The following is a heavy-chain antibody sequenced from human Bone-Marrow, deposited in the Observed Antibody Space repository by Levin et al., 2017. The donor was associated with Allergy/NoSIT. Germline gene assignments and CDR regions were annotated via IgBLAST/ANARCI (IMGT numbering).Heavy chain of an antibody. CDR2: ISDSSSSI. CDR3: ARDCPHLSYSSTWYYYYGMDV. V-gene: IGHV3-48*02. CDR1: GFTFRNSS. J-gene: IGHJ6*02. D-gene: IGHD6-13*01. Sequence: LSLTCAASGFTFRNSSMNWVRQAPGKGLKWVSYISDSSSSIFYADSVKGRFTISRDNAKNSLFLQMNSLRDEDTAVYYCARDCPHLSYSSTWYYYYGMDVWGQGTTVTVSS.